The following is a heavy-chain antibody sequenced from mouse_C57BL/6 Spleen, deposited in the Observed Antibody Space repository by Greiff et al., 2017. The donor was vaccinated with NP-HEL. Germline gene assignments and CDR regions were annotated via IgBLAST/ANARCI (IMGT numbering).Heavy chain of an antibody. CDR1: GYTFTSYW. J-gene: IGHJ1*03. D-gene: IGHD1-1*01. Sequence: QVHVKQPGAELVKPGASVKLSCKASGYTFTSYWMHWVKQRPGQGLEWIGMIHPNSGSTNYNEKFKSKATLTVDKSSSTAYMQLSSLTSEDSAVYYCARGYGSSLYWYFDVWGTGTTVTVSS. CDR2: IHPNSGST. CDR3: ARGYGSSLYWYFDV. V-gene: IGHV1-64*01.